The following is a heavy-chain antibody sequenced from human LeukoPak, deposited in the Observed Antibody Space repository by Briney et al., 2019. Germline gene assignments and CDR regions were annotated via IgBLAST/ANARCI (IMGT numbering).Heavy chain of an antibody. Sequence: SETLSLTCTVSGGSISSYYWSWIRQPAGKGLEWIGRIYTSGSTNYNPSLKSRVTMSVDTSKNQFSLKLSSVTAADTAVYYCARRVTTVTTRVFHYYMDVWGKGTTVTVSS. CDR1: GGSISSYY. D-gene: IGHD4-11*01. CDR2: IYTSGST. J-gene: IGHJ6*03. V-gene: IGHV4-4*07. CDR3: ARRVTTVTTRVFHYYMDV.